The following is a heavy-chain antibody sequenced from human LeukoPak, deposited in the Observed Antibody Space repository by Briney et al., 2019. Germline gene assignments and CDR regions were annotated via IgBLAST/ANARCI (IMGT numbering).Heavy chain of an antibody. V-gene: IGHV4-34*01. CDR2: INHSGST. CDR3: ARPFYYYGSGSYYNARDAFDI. Sequence: SETLSLTCAVYGGSFSGYYWSWIRQPPGKGLEWIGEINHSGSTNYNPSLKSRVTISVDTSKNQFSLKLSSVTAADTAVYYCARPFYYYGSGSYYNARDAFDIWGQGTMVTVSS. CDR1: GGSFSGYY. J-gene: IGHJ3*02. D-gene: IGHD3-10*01.